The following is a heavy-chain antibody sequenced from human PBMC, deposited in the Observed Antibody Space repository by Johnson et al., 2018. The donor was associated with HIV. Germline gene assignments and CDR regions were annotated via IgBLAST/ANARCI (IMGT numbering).Heavy chain of an antibody. J-gene: IGHJ3*02. D-gene: IGHD3-9*01. V-gene: IGHV3-9*01. CDR3: AKDISDILTGGRDAFDI. Sequence: QLVESGGGVVQPEGSLTLSCAASGFTFSYAWMSWVGQAPGKGLEWVSGIRWDSGRIGYADSVTCRCTISSYNAKNSLYLQMNILRAEDTALYYCAKDISDILTGGRDAFDICGQRTMVTVSS. CDR2: IRWDSGRI. CDR1: GFTFSYAW.